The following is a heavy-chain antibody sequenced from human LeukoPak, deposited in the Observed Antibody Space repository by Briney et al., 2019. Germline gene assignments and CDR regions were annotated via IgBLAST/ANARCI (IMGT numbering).Heavy chain of an antibody. Sequence: RGSLRLSCAASGFTFSTYWMSWVRQAPGKGLEWVSVMYSDGSTYYADSVKGRFTVSRDNSKNTLYLQMNNLRAEDTAVYYCATAAYDSSGYTANRDYWGQGTLVTVSS. CDR2: MYSDGST. V-gene: IGHV3-53*01. J-gene: IGHJ4*02. CDR1: GFTFSTYW. CDR3: ATAAYDSSGYTANRDY. D-gene: IGHD3-22*01.